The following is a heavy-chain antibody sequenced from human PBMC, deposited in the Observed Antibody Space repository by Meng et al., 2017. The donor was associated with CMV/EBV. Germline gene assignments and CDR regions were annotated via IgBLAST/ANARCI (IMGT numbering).Heavy chain of an antibody. CDR3: ASQTRGYYGMDV. CDR1: GYTFTSYG. J-gene: IGHJ6*02. CDR2: IIPIFGTA. Sequence: SVKVSCKASGYTFTSYGISWVRQAPGQGLEWMGGIIPIFGTANYAQKFQGRVTITTDESTSTAYMELSSLRSEDTAVYYCASQTRGYYGMDVWGQGTTVTVSS. V-gene: IGHV1-69*05. D-gene: IGHD4-11*01.